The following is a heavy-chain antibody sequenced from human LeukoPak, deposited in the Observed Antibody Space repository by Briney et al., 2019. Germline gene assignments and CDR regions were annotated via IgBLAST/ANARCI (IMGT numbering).Heavy chain of an antibody. Sequence: AGGSLRLSCAASGFTFSSYAMHWVRQAPGKGLEWVAVISYDGSNKYYADSVKGRFTISRDNSKNTLYLQMNSLRAEDTAVYYCAREPYSSGWYSSYYFDYWGQGTLVTVSS. D-gene: IGHD6-19*01. J-gene: IGHJ4*02. CDR3: AREPYSSGWYSSYYFDY. CDR2: ISYDGSNK. V-gene: IGHV3-30*04. CDR1: GFTFSSYA.